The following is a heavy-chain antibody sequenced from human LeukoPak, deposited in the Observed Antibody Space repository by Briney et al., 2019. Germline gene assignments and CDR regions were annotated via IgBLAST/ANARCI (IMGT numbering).Heavy chain of an antibody. CDR2: FDPEDGET. Sequence: ASVKVSRKVSGYTLTELSMHWVRQAPGKGPEWMGGFDPEDGETIYAQKFQGRVTMTEDTSTDTAYMELSSLRSEDTAVYYCATGRFLEWLPFDYWGQGTLVTVSS. CDR1: GYTLTELS. D-gene: IGHD3-3*01. J-gene: IGHJ4*02. V-gene: IGHV1-24*01. CDR3: ATGRFLEWLPFDY.